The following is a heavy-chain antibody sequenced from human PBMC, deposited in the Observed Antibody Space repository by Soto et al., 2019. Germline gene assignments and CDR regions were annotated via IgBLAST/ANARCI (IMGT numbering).Heavy chain of an antibody. Sequence: QVQLVESGGGVVQPGRSLRLSCAASGFTFSSYGMHWVRQAPGKGLEWVAFIWHDGGNKFYAESVKGRFTISRDNSKNTLYLQMTSLCAEDTAMYYCALDGDVNTGFGKDYWGQGTLVTVSS. CDR1: GFTFSSYG. CDR3: ALDGDVNTGFGKDY. CDR2: IWHDGGNK. J-gene: IGHJ4*02. V-gene: IGHV3-30*02. D-gene: IGHD3-10*01.